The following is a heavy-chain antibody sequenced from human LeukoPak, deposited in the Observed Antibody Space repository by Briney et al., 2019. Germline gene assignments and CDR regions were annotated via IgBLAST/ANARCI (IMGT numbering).Heavy chain of an antibody. J-gene: IGHJ5*02. CDR3: ARMVTGFPNWFDP. CDR2: IRGSGDNT. Sequence: ESLRLSCAASGFTFSNYVMSWVRQAPGKGLEWISAIRGSGDNTYYTDSLRGRFTISRDNSVNTLYLQMNSLRAEDTAIYYCARMVTGFPNWFDPWGQGTLVTVSS. CDR1: GFTFSNYV. V-gene: IGHV3-23*01. D-gene: IGHD1-1*01.